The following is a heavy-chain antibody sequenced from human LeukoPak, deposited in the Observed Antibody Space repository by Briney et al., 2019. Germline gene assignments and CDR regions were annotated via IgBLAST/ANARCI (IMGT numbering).Heavy chain of an antibody. D-gene: IGHD6-13*01. CDR1: RLTVSSNY. Sequence: GGSLRLSCAASRLTVSSNYMSWVRQAPGKGLEWVSSISSSSSYIYYADSVKGRFTISRDNAKNSLYLQMNSLRAEDTAVYYCARDSLSSSFGYWGQGTLVTVSS. J-gene: IGHJ4*02. CDR3: ARDSLSSSFGY. V-gene: IGHV3-21*01. CDR2: ISSSSSYI.